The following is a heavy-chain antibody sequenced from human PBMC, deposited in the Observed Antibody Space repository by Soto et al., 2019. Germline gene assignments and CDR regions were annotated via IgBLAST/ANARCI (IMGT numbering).Heavy chain of an antibody. V-gene: IGHV3-30-3*01. CDR3: ANWAVP. D-gene: IGHD7-27*01. CDR1: GFTFSSYA. CDR2: ISYDGSNK. J-gene: IGHJ5*02. Sequence: GGSLRLSCAASGFTFSSYAMHWVRQAPGKGLEWVAVISYDGSNKYYADSVKGRFTISRDNSKNTLYLQMNSLRAEDTAVYYCANWAVPWGQGTLVTVSS.